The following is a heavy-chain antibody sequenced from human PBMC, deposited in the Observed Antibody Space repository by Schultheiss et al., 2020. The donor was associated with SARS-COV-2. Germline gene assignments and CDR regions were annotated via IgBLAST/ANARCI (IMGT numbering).Heavy chain of an antibody. J-gene: IGHJ6*02. V-gene: IGHV3-7*01. CDR1: GFTFSNYW. CDR3: AGHGDYVNHNYGIDV. Sequence: GESLKISCAASGFTFSNYWRSWVRQAPGKGLEWVANIKQDGSEKYYVDSVKGRFTISRDKSKNTLYLQMNSLRAEDTAVYYGAGHGDYVNHNYGIDVWGQGTTVTVSS. CDR2: IKQDGSEK. D-gene: IGHD4-17*01.